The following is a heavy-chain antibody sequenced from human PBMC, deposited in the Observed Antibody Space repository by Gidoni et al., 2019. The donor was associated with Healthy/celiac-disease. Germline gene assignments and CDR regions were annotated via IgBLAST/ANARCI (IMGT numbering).Heavy chain of an antibody. V-gene: IGHV3-13*01. CDR1: GFPFSSSD. CDR3: ARAPLYYYDSSGYYTGPYGMDV. Sequence: EVQLVESGGGLVQPGGSLRLSCAASGFPFSSSDMHWVRQATGKGLEWVSAIGTAGDTYYPGSVKGRFTISRENAKNSLYLQMNSLRAGDTAVYYCARAPLYYYDSSGYYTGPYGMDVWGQGTTVTVSS. D-gene: IGHD3-22*01. J-gene: IGHJ6*02. CDR2: IGTAGDT.